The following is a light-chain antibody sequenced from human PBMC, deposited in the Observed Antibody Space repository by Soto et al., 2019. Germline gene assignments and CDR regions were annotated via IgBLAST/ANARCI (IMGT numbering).Light chain of an antibody. CDR3: GTWDSSLSAYV. V-gene: IGLV1-51*01. CDR2: DNN. CDR1: SSNIGNNY. J-gene: IGLJ1*01. Sequence: QSALTQPPSVSAAPGQKVTISCSGSSSNIGNNYVSWYQQLPGTAPNLLLYDNNLRPSGIPDRFSGSKSGTSATLGITGLQTGDEADYYCGTWDSSLSAYVFGTGTKVTVL.